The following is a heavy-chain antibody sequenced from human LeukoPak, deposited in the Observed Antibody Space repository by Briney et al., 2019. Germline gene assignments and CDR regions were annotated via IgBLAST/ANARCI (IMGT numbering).Heavy chain of an antibody. CDR3: VRDFWGPFRYNDY. J-gene: IGHJ4*02. CDR2: ISGGGGNT. CDR1: GFTFSSYA. D-gene: IGHD3-16*02. Sequence: PGGSLRLSCAASGFTFSSYAMTWVRQAPGKGLEWVSTISGGGGNTYYADSVRGRFTISRDSSKNTLYLQMNSLRAEDTAVYYCVRDFWGPFRYNDYWGQGTLVTVSS. V-gene: IGHV3-23*01.